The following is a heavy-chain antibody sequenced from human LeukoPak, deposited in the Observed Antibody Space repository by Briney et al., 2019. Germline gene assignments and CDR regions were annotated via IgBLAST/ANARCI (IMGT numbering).Heavy chain of an antibody. CDR2: MNPNSGNT. D-gene: IGHD3-10*01. CDR1: GYTFIAYY. Sequence: ASVKVSCRASGYTFIAYYMHWVRQAPGQGLEWMGWMNPNSGNTGYAQKFQGRVTMTRNTSISTAYMELSSLRSEDTAVYYCARRGQPEVDYYGSGSSWWFDPWGQGTLVTVSS. V-gene: IGHV1-8*02. CDR3: ARRGQPEVDYYGSGSSWWFDP. J-gene: IGHJ5*02.